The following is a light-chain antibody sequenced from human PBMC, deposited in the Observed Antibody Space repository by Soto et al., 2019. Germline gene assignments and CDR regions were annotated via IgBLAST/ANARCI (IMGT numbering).Light chain of an antibody. CDR3: NSYTSSNTYV. CDR1: SSDVGAHNF. J-gene: IGLJ1*01. Sequence: QSALTQPASVSGSPGQAITISCSGSSSDVGAHNFVSWYQHHPGKAPKLMIYEVSNRPSGVSNRFSGSKSGNTASLTISGLQAEDGADYYCNSYTSSNTYVFGSGTKVTVL. V-gene: IGLV2-14*01. CDR2: EVS.